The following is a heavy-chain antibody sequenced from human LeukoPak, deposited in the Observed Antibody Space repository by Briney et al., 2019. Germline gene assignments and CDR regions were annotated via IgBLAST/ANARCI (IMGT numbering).Heavy chain of an antibody. CDR1: GYTFSGYF. Sequence: SVKLSCKASGYTFSGYFIHWVRQAPGQGLEWMGRINPNTGYPNHAQNFQGRVTMTRDTSISTAYRELSRLTTDDTAVYFCARGQPYGNYNYFDSWGQGTLVTVSS. CDR2: INPNTGYP. CDR3: ARGQPYGNYNYFDS. D-gene: IGHD4-11*01. V-gene: IGHV1-2*06. J-gene: IGHJ5*01.